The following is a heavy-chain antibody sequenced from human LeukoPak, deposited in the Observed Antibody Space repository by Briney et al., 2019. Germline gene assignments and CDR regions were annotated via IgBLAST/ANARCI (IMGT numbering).Heavy chain of an antibody. CDR1: GGSITQTNY. D-gene: IGHD2-2*01. Sequence: PSETLSLTCDVSGGSITQTNYWTWVRQPPGKGLEGIVEINHSGSTNYNPSLKSRVTLSVDTSKNRFTLKLSSVTAADTAVYYCARSGGSSVTDAFDIWGQGTMVTVSS. J-gene: IGHJ3*02. CDR3: ARSGGSSVTDAFDI. CDR2: INHSGST. V-gene: IGHV4-4*02.